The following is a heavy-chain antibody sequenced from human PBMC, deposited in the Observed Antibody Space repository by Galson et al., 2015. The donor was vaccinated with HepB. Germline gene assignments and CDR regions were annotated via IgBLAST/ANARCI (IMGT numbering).Heavy chain of an antibody. CDR2: ISSSSSYI. Sequence: SCAASGFTFSSYSMNWVRQAPGKGLEWVSSISSSSSYIYYADSVKGRFTISRDNAKNSLYLQMNSLRAEDTAVYYCARDNSGRSMDVWGQGTTVTVSS. J-gene: IGHJ6*02. CDR1: GFTFSSYS. D-gene: IGHD7-27*01. V-gene: IGHV3-21*01. CDR3: ARDNSGRSMDV.